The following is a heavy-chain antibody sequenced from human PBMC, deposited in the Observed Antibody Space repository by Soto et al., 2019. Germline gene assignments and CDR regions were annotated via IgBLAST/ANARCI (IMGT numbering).Heavy chain of an antibody. D-gene: IGHD5-18*01. CDR2: MYYSGIT. Sequence: TLSITCTVSGVSVSGGNFYWSWIRQPPGKGLEWIGYMYYSGITSYNSSLKSRVTISADTSKNQLSLKLTSTTAADTAVYYCAARGYSYGLSPWAQRSLVTVST. J-gene: IGHJ5*02. V-gene: IGHV4-61*01. CDR3: AARGYSYGLSP. CDR1: GVSVSGGNFY.